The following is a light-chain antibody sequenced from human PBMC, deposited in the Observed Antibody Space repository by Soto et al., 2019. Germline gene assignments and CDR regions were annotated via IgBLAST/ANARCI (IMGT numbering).Light chain of an antibody. V-gene: IGKV1-9*01. J-gene: IGKJ4*01. CDR1: QGISSY. CDR2: VAS. Sequence: DIPLTQSPSFLSASVGDRVTITCRASQGISSYLAWYQQKSGKAPKLLIYVASTLQSGVPSRFSGSGSGTAFTLTISSLQPEDFATYYCQQFSAYPLTFGGGTKVEIK. CDR3: QQFSAYPLT.